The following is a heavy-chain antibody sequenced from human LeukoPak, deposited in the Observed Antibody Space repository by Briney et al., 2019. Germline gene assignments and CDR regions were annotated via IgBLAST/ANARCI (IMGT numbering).Heavy chain of an antibody. CDR3: ARGPLLGYGLRGAFDI. D-gene: IGHD5-12*01. V-gene: IGHV4-34*01. Sequence: SETLSLTCAVYGGSFSGYYWSWIRQPPGKGLEWIGEINHSGSTNYNPSLKSRVTISVDTSKNQFSLKLSSVTAADTAVYYCARGPLLGYGLRGAFDIWGQGTMVTVSS. CDR2: INHSGST. J-gene: IGHJ3*02. CDR1: GGSFSGYY.